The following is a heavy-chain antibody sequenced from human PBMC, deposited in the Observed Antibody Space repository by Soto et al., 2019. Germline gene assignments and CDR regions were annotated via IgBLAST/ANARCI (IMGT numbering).Heavy chain of an antibody. D-gene: IGHD1-1*01. CDR2: IFYIGST. Sequence: SETLSLTCTVSGGSISSGYYYWTWIRQPPGKGLEWIGYIFYIGSTHYNPSLQSRVSMSVDTSENQFSLKLRSVTAADTAVYFCVREANWNDELGKYFDQLGHRTLVTFCS. CDR1: GGSISSGYYY. V-gene: IGHV4-30-4*01. CDR3: VREANWNDELGKYFDQ. J-gene: IGHJ4*01.